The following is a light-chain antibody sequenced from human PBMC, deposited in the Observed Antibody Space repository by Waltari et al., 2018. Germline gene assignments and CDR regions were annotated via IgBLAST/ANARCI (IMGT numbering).Light chain of an antibody. CDR1: QSVSSN. J-gene: IGKJ2*01. V-gene: IGKV3-15*01. CDR2: GAS. CDR3: QQYTRWPPFT. Sequence: EIVMTQSPATLSLSPGERATLSCRASQSVSSNLAWYQQKPGQAPRLLIYGASTRATGMPARFSGSGSGTEFTLTISSLQSEDFAVYYCQQYTRWPPFTFGQGTKLEIK.